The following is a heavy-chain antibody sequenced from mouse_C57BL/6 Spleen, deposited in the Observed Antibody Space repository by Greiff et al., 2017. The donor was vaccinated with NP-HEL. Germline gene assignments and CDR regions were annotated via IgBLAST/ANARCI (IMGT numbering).Heavy chain of an antibody. CDR3: ARSDYYVFYYAMDY. D-gene: IGHD1-1*01. V-gene: IGHV3-1*01. J-gene: IGHJ4*01. Sequence: EVKLVESGPGMVKPSQSLSLTCTVTGYSITSGYDWHWIRHFPGNKLEWMGYISYSGSTNYNPSLKSRISITHDTSKNHFFLKLNSVTTEDTATYYCARSDYYVFYYAMDYWGQGTSVTVSS. CDR1: GYSITSGYD. CDR2: ISYSGST.